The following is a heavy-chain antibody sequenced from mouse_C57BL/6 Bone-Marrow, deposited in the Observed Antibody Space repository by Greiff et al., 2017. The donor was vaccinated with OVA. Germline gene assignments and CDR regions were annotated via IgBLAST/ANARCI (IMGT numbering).Heavy chain of an antibody. V-gene: IGHV14-1*01. Sequence: VQLQQSGAELVRPGASVKLSCTASGFNIKDYYMHWVKQRPEQGLEWIGRIDPEDGDTEYAPKFQGKATMTADTSSNTAYLQRSSLTSEDTAVSYCTTSPYSNYAYWGQGTLVTVSA. CDR1: GFNIKDYY. CDR3: TTSPYSNYAY. J-gene: IGHJ3*01. CDR2: IDPEDGDT. D-gene: IGHD2-5*01.